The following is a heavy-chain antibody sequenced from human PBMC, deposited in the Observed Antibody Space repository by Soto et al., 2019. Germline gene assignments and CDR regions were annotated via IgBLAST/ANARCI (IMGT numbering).Heavy chain of an antibody. CDR3: SREGANYYESGHFSADLDY. V-gene: IGHV3-7*03. CDR1: GFTFSSYW. Sequence: EVQLVESGGGLVQPGGSLRLSCAASGFTFSSYWMSWVRQAPGKGLEWVANIHQEGSEVHYVASVKGRFTISRDNAKNSLYLQMNSLRAEDTAVYYCSREGANYYESGHFSADLDYWGQGTLVTVSS. D-gene: IGHD3-22*01. CDR2: IHQEGSEV. J-gene: IGHJ4*02.